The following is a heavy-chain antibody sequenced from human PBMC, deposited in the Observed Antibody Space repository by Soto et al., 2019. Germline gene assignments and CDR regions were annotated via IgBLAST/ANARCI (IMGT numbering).Heavy chain of an antibody. V-gene: IGHV3-23*01. Sequence: GGSLRLSCAASGFTFSSYAMSWVHQAPGQGLEWVSAISGSGDSTFYADSVKGRFPISRDNSKRTLYLQMNSLRAEDTAEYYCAKVVGTAMVYGNYAMDVWGQGTKVTV. CDR2: ISGSGDST. D-gene: IGHD5-18*01. CDR3: AKVVGTAMVYGNYAMDV. CDR1: GFTFSSYA. J-gene: IGHJ6*02.